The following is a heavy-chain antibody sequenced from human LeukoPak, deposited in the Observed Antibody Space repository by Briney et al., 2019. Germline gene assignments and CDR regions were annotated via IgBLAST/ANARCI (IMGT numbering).Heavy chain of an antibody. V-gene: IGHV3-23*01. Sequence: GGALRLSCAASGVTFRGYAMGWVRRAPGRGVAWGSTITDSGGVTYYTDSVKGRVTISRDNSKKTLYLQMHSLTAEDTALYFCAKGQTGAPSFYYFFYLEGWGKGSTVIVSS. CDR1: GVTFRGYA. CDR3: AKGQTGAPSFYYFFYLEG. D-gene: IGHD2-8*02. J-gene: IGHJ6*03. CDR2: ITDSGGVT.